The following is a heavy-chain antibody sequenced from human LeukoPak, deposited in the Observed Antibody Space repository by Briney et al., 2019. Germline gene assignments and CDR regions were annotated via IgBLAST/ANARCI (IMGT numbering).Heavy chain of an antibody. V-gene: IGHV4-4*07. D-gene: IGHD6-19*01. Sequence: TSETLSLTCTVSGGSISSYYWSWIRQPAGKGLEWSGRIYTSGSTNYNPSLKSRVTMSVDTSKNQFSLKLSSVTAADTAVYYCARESPIAVAGRKAGGELDYWGQGTLVTVSS. CDR2: IYTSGST. J-gene: IGHJ4*02. CDR3: ARESPIAVAGRKAGGELDY. CDR1: GGSISSYY.